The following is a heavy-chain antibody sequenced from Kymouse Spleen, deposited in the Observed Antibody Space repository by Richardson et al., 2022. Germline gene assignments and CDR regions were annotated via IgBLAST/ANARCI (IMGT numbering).Heavy chain of an antibody. CDR3: ARESSG*PLLLLRYGR. Sequence: QVQLQQWGAGLLKPSETLSLTCAVYGGSFSGYYWSWIRQPPGKGLEWIGEINHSGSTNYNPSLKSRVTISVDTSKNQFSLKLSSVTAADTAVYYCARESSG*PLLLLRYGRLGPRDHGHRLL. D-gene: IGHD6-19*01. V-gene: IGHV4-34*01. J-gene: IGHJ6*02. CDR1: GGSFSGYY. CDR2: INHSGST.